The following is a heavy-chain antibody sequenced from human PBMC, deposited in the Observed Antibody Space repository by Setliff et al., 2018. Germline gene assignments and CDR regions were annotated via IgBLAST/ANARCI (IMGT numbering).Heavy chain of an antibody. V-gene: IGHV3-74*01. CDR2: INGDGSIT. CDR3: ARDPAYGAFDI. J-gene: IGHJ3*02. CDR1: GFTFSAYG. Sequence: GGSLRLSCVASGFTFSAYGMSWVRQAPGKGLVWVSRINGDGSITSYADSVRGRFTISRDSSKNTLYLQMNGLRAEDTAVYYCARDPAYGAFDIWGQGTMVTVSS. D-gene: IGHD3-16*01.